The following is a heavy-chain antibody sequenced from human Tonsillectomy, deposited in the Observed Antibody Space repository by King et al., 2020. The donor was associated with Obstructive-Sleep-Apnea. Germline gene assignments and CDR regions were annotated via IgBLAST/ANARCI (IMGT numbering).Heavy chain of an antibody. CDR1: GVSISSTNYY. Sequence: QLQESGPGLVRPSETLSLTCTVSGVSISSTNYYWGWIRQPPGKGLEWIGSLSYTGSTYYNPSLKSRVTTSVDTSKNQFSLRLSSMTAADTAVYYCARILEARQYGGYSYYFDYWGQGTLVTVSS. V-gene: IGHV4-39*07. J-gene: IGHJ4*02. CDR3: ARILEARQYGGYSYYFDY. D-gene: IGHD5-12*01. CDR2: LSYTGST.